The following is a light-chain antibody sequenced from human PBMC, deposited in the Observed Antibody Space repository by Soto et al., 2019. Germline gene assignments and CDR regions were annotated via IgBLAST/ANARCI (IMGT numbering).Light chain of an antibody. Sequence: DIQMTQSPSTLSAFVGDRVTITCRASQSVSSSLAWYQQKPGKAPKLLIYDASTLESGVPSRFSCSGYGTEFTLTINSLQPGDFATYYCQQYESFSPYTFGQGTRLEI. CDR1: QSVSSS. J-gene: IGKJ2*01. CDR3: QQYESFSPYT. CDR2: DAS. V-gene: IGKV1-5*01.